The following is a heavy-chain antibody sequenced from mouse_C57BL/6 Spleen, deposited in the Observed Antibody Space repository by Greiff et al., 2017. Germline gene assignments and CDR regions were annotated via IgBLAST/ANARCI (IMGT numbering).Heavy chain of an antibody. D-gene: IGHD4-1*01. CDR3: ARVLQTDYFDY. CDR2: IDPSDSET. CDR1: GYTFTSYW. J-gene: IGHJ2*01. Sequence: VQLQQPGAELVRPGSSVKLSCKASGYTFTSYWMHWVKQRPIQGLEWIGNIDPSDSETHYNQKFKDKATLTVDKSSSTAYMQLSSLTSEDSAVYYCARVLQTDYFDYWGQGTTLTVSS. V-gene: IGHV1-52*01.